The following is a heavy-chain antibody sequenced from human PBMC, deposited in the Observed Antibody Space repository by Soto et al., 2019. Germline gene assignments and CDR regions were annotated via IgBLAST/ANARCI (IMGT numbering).Heavy chain of an antibody. CDR2: IYSGGDT. CDR3: AGNAPYGDIQFDM. CDR1: GGSISGSISY. Sequence: QLQLQESGPRLVKPSETLSLTCTVSGGSISGSISYWGWIRQPPEKGLERIGIIYSGGDTSYSPPLKTRANLSVDTSKNLFSLNLTSATAANTAVYFCAGNAPYGDIQFDMWGQGALVTVSS. J-gene: IGHJ4*02. D-gene: IGHD4-17*01. V-gene: IGHV4-39*01.